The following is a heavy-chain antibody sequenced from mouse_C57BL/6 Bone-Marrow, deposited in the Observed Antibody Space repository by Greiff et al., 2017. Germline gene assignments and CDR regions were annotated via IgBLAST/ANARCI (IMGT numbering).Heavy chain of an antibody. CDR2: IDPSDSYT. CDR3: ASDGYYFSYFDV. Sequence: QVQLQQPGAELVRPGTSVTLSCKASGYTFTSYWMHWVKQRPGQGLEWIGVIDPSDSYTNYNQKFKGKATLTVDTSSSTAYMQLSSLTSEDSAVYYCASDGYYFSYFDVWGTGTTVTVSS. CDR1: GYTFTSYW. J-gene: IGHJ1*03. D-gene: IGHD2-3*01. V-gene: IGHV1-59*01.